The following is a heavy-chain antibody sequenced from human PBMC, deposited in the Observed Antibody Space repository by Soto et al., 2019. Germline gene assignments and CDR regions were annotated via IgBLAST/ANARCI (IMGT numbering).Heavy chain of an antibody. CDR2: ISYDGSNK. CDR1: GFTFSTYA. D-gene: IGHD3-16*01. CDR3: ARDGGSY. Sequence: QVQLVESGGGVVQPGRSLRLSCAASGFTFSTYAMHWVRQAPGKGLEWVAVISYDGSNKYYADSVKGRFTISRDNSKNTLYLQVNSLRAEDTAVYHCARDGGSYWGQGTPVTVSS. V-gene: IGHV3-30*04. J-gene: IGHJ4*02.